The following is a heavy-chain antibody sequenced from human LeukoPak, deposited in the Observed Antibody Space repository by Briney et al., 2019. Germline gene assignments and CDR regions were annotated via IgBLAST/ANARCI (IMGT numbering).Heavy chain of an antibody. J-gene: IGHJ4*02. D-gene: IGHD2-2*01. CDR2: IYSGGST. V-gene: IGHV3-53*01. CDR1: GFTVSSNY. CDR3: ARDLYCSSTSCLDY. Sequence: GGSLRLSCAASGFTVSSNYMSWVRQAPGKGLEWVSVIYSGGSTYYADSVKGRFTISRDNSKNTLYLQMNSLRAEDTAVCYCARDLYCSSTSCLDYWGQGTLVTVSS.